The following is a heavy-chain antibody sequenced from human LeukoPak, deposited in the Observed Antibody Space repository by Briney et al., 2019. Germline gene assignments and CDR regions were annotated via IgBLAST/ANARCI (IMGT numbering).Heavy chain of an antibody. D-gene: IGHD3-3*01. V-gene: IGHV4-59*01. CDR3: ARVSVLRFLEGYYFDY. Sequence: SETLSLTCTVSGGSISSYYWSWIRQPPGKGLEWIGYIYYSGSTNYNPSLKSRVTISVDTSKNQFSLKLSSVTAADTAAYYCARVSVLRFLEGYYFDYWGQGTLVTVSS. CDR2: IYYSGST. CDR1: GGSISSYY. J-gene: IGHJ4*02.